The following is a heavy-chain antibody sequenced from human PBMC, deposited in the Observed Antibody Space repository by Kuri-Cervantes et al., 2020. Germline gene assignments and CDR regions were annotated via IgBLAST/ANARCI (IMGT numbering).Heavy chain of an antibody. CDR3: ARVGDWNYVNAFDI. D-gene: IGHD1-7*01. Sequence: GGSLRLSCAASGFTVSSNYMSWVRQAPGKGLEWLSVIYSGGTTYSADSVKGRFTISRDNSKSTLYLQMSSLRAEDTAVYYCARVGDWNYVNAFDIWGQGTMVTVSS. J-gene: IGHJ3*02. V-gene: IGHV3-66*01. CDR1: GFTVSSNY. CDR2: IYSGGTT.